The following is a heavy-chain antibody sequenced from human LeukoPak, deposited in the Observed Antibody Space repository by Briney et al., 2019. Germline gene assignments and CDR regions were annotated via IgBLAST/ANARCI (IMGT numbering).Heavy chain of an antibody. CDR1: GFTFDDYA. Sequence: PGRSLRLSCAASGFTFDDYAMRWVRQAPGKGLEWVSGISWNSGSIGYADSVKGRFTISRDNAKNSLYLQMNSLRAEDTAVYYCARDWAYGGNSPGDYWGQGTLVTVSS. CDR3: ARDWAYGGNSPGDY. J-gene: IGHJ4*02. CDR2: ISWNSGSI. D-gene: IGHD4-23*01. V-gene: IGHV3-9*01.